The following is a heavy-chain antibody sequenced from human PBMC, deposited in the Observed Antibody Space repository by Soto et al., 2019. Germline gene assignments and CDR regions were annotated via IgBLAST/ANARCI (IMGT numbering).Heavy chain of an antibody. Sequence: QLQLQESGPGLVKPSETLSLTCTVSGGSISSSSYYWGWIRQPPGKGLEWIGSIYYSGSTYYNPSLKSRVTISVDTSKNQFSLKLSSVTAADTAAYYCARHSSSSGYYFDYWGQGTLVTVSS. CDR2: IYYSGST. V-gene: IGHV4-39*01. CDR1: GGSISSSSYY. J-gene: IGHJ4*02. CDR3: ARHSSSSGYYFDY. D-gene: IGHD3-22*01.